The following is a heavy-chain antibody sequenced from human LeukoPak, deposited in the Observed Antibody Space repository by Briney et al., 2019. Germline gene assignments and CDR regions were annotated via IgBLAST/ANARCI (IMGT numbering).Heavy chain of an antibody. J-gene: IGHJ4*02. CDR3: AKVPVVVPAAH. CDR1: GFTVSSNY. CDR2: IYSGGST. D-gene: IGHD2-2*01. Sequence: GGSLRLSCAASGFTVSSNYMSWVRQAPGKGLEWVSVIYSGGSTYYADSVKGRFTISRDNSKNTLYLQMNSLRAEDTAVYYCAKVPVVVPAAHWGQGTLVTVSS. V-gene: IGHV3-53*01.